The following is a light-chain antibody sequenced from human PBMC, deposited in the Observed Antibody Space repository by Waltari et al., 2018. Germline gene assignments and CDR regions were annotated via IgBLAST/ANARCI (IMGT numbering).Light chain of an antibody. CDR1: SGHSSNI. J-gene: IGLJ3*02. V-gene: IGLV4-69*01. Sequence: QLVLTQSPSASASLGASVKFTCTLSSGHSSNIIAWHQQQPEKGPRYLMKVNSDGSHSKGDEIPDRFSGPGSVTERYLTISSVQAEDEADYYCQTGGHGTWVFGGGTKLTVL. CDR2: VNSDGSH. CDR3: QTGGHGTWV.